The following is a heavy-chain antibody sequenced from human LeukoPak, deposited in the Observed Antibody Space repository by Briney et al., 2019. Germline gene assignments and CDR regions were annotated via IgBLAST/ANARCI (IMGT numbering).Heavy chain of an antibody. J-gene: IGHJ6*02. D-gene: IGHD4-17*01. V-gene: IGHV1-69*05. CDR3: ARDRRDYGDYYYYYGMDV. Sequence: SVKVSCKASGGTFSTYAISWVRQAPGQGLEWMGEIIPIFGTPNYAQKFQGRVTITRNTSISTAYMELSSLRSEDTAVYYCARDRRDYGDYYYYYGMDVWGQGTTVTVSS. CDR2: IIPIFGTP. CDR1: GGTFSTYA.